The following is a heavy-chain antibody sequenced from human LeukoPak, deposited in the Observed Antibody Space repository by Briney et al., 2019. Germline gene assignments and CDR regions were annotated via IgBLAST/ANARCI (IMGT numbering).Heavy chain of an antibody. CDR1: GFTFSSYS. J-gene: IGHJ4*02. D-gene: IGHD6-19*01. CDR2: ISSSSSYI. V-gene: IGHV3-21*01. Sequence: PGGSLRLSCAASGFTFSSYSMNWVRQAPGKGLEWVSSISSSSSYIYYADSVQGRFTISRDNAKNSLYLQMNSLRAEDTAVYYCATKTPPYQSLVPVGYWGQGTLVTVSS. CDR3: ATKTPPYQSLVPVGY.